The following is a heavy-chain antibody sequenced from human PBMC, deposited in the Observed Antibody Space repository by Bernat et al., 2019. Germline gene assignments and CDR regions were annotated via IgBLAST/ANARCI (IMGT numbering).Heavy chain of an antibody. Sequence: EVQLVESGGGLVQPGESLRLSCAASGFTFSSYWMHWVRQAPGKGLVWVSRINSDGSSTSYADSVKGRFTISRDNAKNTLYLQMNSLRAEDTAVYYCARGDYSSGWYWYFDLWGRGTLVTVSS. J-gene: IGHJ2*01. CDR3: ARGDYSSGWYWYFDL. CDR2: INSDGSST. V-gene: IGHV3-74*01. D-gene: IGHD6-19*01. CDR1: GFTFSSYW.